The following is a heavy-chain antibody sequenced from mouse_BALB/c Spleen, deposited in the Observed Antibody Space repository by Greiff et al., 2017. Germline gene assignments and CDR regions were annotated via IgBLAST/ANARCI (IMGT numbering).Heavy chain of an antibody. Sequence: QVHVKQSGAELVRPGTSVKISCKASGYTFTNYWLGWVKQRPGHGLEWIGDIYPGGGYTNYNEKFKGKATLTADTSSSTAYMQLSSLTSEDSAVYFCASDGYYWGQGTTLTVSS. J-gene: IGHJ2*01. CDR1: GYTFTNYW. CDR3: ASDGYY. CDR2: IYPGGGYT. D-gene: IGHD2-3*01. V-gene: IGHV1-63*02.